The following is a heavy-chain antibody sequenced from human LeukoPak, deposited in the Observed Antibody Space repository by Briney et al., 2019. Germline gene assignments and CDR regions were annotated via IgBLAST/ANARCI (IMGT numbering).Heavy chain of an antibody. J-gene: IGHJ4*02. D-gene: IGHD3-9*01. CDR2: ISGSGGST. CDR1: GLTFSSYA. CDR3: AKDRKGYYDILTGYLLGNDY. V-gene: IGHV3-23*01. Sequence: PGGSLRLSCAASGLTFSSYAMSWVRQAPGKGLEWVSAISGSGGSTYYADSVKGRFTISRDNSKNTLYLQMNSLRADDTAVYYCAKDRKGYYDILTGYLLGNDYWGQGTLVTVSS.